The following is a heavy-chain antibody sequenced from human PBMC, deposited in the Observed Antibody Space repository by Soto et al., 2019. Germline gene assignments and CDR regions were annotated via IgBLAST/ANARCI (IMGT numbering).Heavy chain of an antibody. CDR2: IWYDGSNK. CDR3: ARDPDSYSRGSYGMDV. CDR1: GFTFSSYG. D-gene: IGHD6-13*01. J-gene: IGHJ6*02. V-gene: IGHV3-33*01. Sequence: QVQLVESGGGVVQPGRSLRLSCAASGFTFSSYGMHWVRQAPGKGLEWVAVIWYDGSNKYYADSVKGRFTISRDNSKNTLYLQMNSLRAEDTAVYYCARDPDSYSRGSYGMDVWGQGTTVTVSS.